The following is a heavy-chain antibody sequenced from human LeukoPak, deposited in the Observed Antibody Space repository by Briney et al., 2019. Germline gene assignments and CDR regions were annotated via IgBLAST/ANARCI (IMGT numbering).Heavy chain of an antibody. J-gene: IGHJ5*02. Sequence: GASVNVSCKASGYTFTDYDMHWVPQAPGQGLEGMGWINPNNCGTNYAQKFQGRVTMTRDTSISTAYMELSRLRSDDTAVYYCARERGQQVRFDPWGQGTLVTVSS. CDR1: GYTFTDYD. CDR3: ARERGQQVRFDP. D-gene: IGHD6-13*01. CDR2: INPNNCGT. V-gene: IGHV1-2*02.